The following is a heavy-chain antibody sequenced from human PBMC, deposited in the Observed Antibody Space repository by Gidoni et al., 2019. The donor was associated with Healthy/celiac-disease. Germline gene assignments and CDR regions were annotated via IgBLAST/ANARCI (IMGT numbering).Heavy chain of an antibody. Sequence: EVQLVEPGGCLVKPGGSLRLSCAASGFSFSNAWMNWVRQAPGKGLEWVGRIKSKTDGGTTDYAAPVKGRFTISRDDSKNTLYLQMNSLKTEDTAVYYCTTTYYYDSSGYPLIDYWGQGTLVTVSS. CDR1: GFSFSNAW. CDR2: IKSKTDGGTT. CDR3: TTTYYYDSSGYPLIDY. J-gene: IGHJ4*02. D-gene: IGHD3-22*01. V-gene: IGHV3-15*07.